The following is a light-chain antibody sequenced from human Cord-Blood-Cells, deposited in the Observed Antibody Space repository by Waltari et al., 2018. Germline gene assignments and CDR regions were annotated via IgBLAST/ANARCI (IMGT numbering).Light chain of an antibody. CDR3: SSYTSSSTLVV. J-gene: IGLJ2*01. V-gene: IGLV2-14*01. CDR2: EVS. CDR1: SSDVGGYNY. Sequence: SALTQPASVSGSPGQSITISCPGTSSDVGGYNYASWYPQHPGKAPKLMVYEVSNRPAGVSNRFSGYKSGNTASLTISGLQAEDEADYYCSSYTSSSTLVVFGGGTKLTVL.